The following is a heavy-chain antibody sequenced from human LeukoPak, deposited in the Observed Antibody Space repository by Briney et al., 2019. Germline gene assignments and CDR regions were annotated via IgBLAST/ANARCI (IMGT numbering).Heavy chain of an antibody. J-gene: IGHJ4*02. CDR2: IYYSGST. V-gene: IGHV4-59*08. Sequence: PSETPSLTCTVSGGSITNYYWSWIRQPLGKGLEWIGYIYYSGSTNYNPSLKSRVSILVDTSKNQFSLRLTSVTAADTAVYYCARQKYSGSYYFDYWGQGTLVTVSS. CDR3: ARQKYSGSYYFDY. CDR1: GGSITNYY. D-gene: IGHD1-26*01.